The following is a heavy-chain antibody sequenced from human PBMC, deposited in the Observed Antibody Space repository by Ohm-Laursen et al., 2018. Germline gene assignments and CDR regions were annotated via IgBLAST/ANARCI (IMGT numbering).Heavy chain of an antibody. D-gene: IGHD5-18*01. CDR3: ARRTAMGPFDY. CDR1: GGSISSGGYY. J-gene: IGHJ4*02. Sequence: TLSLTCPVSGGSISSGGYYWSWIRQHPGKGLEWIGYIYYSGSTYYNPSLKSRVTISVDMSKNQFSLKLSSVTAADTAVYYCARRTAMGPFDYWGQGTLVTVSS. CDR2: IYYSGST. V-gene: IGHV4-31*03.